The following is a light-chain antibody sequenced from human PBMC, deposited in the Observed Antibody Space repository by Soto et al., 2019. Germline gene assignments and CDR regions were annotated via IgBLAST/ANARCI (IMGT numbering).Light chain of an antibody. CDR2: DAS. Sequence: EIQMAITPSSQLAAVGERSTSRCQATQDINIYLNWYQQKPGKAPNLLIYDASNLEIGVPSRFSGSGSGTDFTLTISSVQPADPATHYWKHSYSPPRTIGQGTKVDIK. CDR1: QDINIY. V-gene: IGKV1-39*01. J-gene: IGKJ1*01. CDR3: KHSYSPPRT.